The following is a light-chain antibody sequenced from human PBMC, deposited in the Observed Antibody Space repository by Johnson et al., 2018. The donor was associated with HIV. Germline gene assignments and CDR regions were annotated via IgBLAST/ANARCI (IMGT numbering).Light chain of an antibody. Sequence: QSVLTQPPSVSAAPGQKVTISCSGSYSNIGNNYVSWYQQVPGTAPKLLIYDNDKRPSGIPDRFSASKSGTSATLGITGLQTGDEADYYCGTWDSSLSPGVFGAGTKVTVL. CDR1: YSNIGNNY. V-gene: IGLV1-51*01. CDR2: DND. J-gene: IGLJ1*01. CDR3: GTWDSSLSPGV.